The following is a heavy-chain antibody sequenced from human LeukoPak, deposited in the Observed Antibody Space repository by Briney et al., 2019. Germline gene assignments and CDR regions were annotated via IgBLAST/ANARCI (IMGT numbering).Heavy chain of an antibody. Sequence: SETLSLTCTVSGGSISSYYWSWIRQPPGKGLEWIGYIYYSGSTNYNPSLKSRVTISVDTSKNQFSLKLSSVTAADTAVYYCARLRFLEWLLPDAFDIWGQGTMVTVSS. J-gene: IGHJ3*02. D-gene: IGHD3-3*01. CDR2: IYYSGST. V-gene: IGHV4-59*01. CDR1: GGSISSYY. CDR3: ARLRFLEWLLPDAFDI.